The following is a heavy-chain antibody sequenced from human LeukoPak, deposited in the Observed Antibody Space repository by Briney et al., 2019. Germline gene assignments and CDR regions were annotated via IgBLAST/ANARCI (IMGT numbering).Heavy chain of an antibody. Sequence: ASVKVSCKASGYSFTAYYIHWVRQAPGQGLEWMGWMNPKSPGTNYAQKFQGRVTMTRDTSISTAYMGLSSLTSDDSAVYYCARDPAQSYYTDVWGIGTTVTVSS. CDR1: GYSFTAYY. J-gene: IGHJ6*03. CDR3: ARDPAQSYYTDV. CDR2: MNPKSPGT. V-gene: IGHV1-2*02.